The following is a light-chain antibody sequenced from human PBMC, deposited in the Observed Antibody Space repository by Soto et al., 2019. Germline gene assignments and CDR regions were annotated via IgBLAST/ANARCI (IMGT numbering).Light chain of an antibody. CDR2: AAS. CDR1: QSINTF. V-gene: IGKV1-39*01. CDR3: QQCYSAPYT. Sequence: DILMTQSPSSLSASVGDSVTITCRASQSINTFLNWYQQKPGKAPMLLIYAASTLQSGVPSRFSGGGFGTDFTLTISSLQPEDSAIYYCQQCYSAPYTFGQGTKLEIK. J-gene: IGKJ2*01.